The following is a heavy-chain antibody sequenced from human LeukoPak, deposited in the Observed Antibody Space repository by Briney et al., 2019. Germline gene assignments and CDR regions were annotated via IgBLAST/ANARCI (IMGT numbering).Heavy chain of an antibody. CDR3: ASASGDDFWSGYPAFDY. Sequence: PSETLSLTCTVSGGSISSGDYYWSWIRQPPGKGLEWIGYIYYSGSTNYNPSLKSRVTISVDTSKNQFSLKLSSVTAADTAVYYCASASGDDFWSGYPAFDYWGQGTLVTVSS. CDR2: IYYSGST. D-gene: IGHD3-3*01. J-gene: IGHJ4*02. CDR1: GGSISSGDYY. V-gene: IGHV4-61*08.